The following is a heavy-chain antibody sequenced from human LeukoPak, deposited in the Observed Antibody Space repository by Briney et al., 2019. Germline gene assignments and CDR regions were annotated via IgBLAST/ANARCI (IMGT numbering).Heavy chain of an antibody. J-gene: IGHJ4*02. CDR1: GDSISSRSYS. CDR2: IYSSGTT. D-gene: IGHD6-13*01. CDR3: ARQGIYQATPFDY. Sequence: SETLSLTCTVSGDSISSRSYSWGWIRQPPGKGLEWIGIIYSSGTTFYNPSHKSRVTISVDTSKNQISLKLSSVTAADTAVYFCARQGIYQATPFDYRGQGTLVTVSS. V-gene: IGHV4-39*01.